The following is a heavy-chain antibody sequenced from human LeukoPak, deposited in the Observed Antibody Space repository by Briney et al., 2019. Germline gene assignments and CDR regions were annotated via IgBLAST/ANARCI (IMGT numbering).Heavy chain of an antibody. J-gene: IGHJ4*02. D-gene: IGHD6-19*01. CDR1: GASLTNPTYF. CDR2: IYSTGSV. Sequence: SETLSLTCTVSGASLTNPTYFQWSWIRQPPGKGLELIGKIYSTGSVKFNPALESRLTMSLDASRSQFFLQLSSVTAEDSAVYYCARFRSGGWYYFDSWGQGTRVTVSS. CDR3: ARFRSGGWYYFDS. V-gene: IGHV4-61*01.